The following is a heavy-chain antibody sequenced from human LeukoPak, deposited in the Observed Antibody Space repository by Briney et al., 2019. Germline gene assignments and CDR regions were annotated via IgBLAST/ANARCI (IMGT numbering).Heavy chain of an antibody. Sequence: ASVKVSCKASGYTFTSYYMHWVRQAPGQGLEWMGIINPSGGSTSYAQKFQGRVTMTTDTSTSTAYMELRSLRSDDTAVYYCARINYRPIIKFFDFWGQGTLVTVSS. J-gene: IGHJ4*02. CDR1: GYTFTSYY. D-gene: IGHD4-11*01. CDR3: ARINYRPIIKFFDF. CDR2: INPSGGST. V-gene: IGHV1-46*01.